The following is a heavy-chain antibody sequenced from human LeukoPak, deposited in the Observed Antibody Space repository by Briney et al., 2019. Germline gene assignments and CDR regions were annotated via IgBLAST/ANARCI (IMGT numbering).Heavy chain of an antibody. J-gene: IGHJ4*02. Sequence: GGSLRLSCAASGFTFDDYGMSWVRQAPGKGLEWVSSISSSSSYIYYADSVKGRFTISRDNAKNSLYLQMNSLRAEDTAAYYCARDPTPRQGYWGQGTLVTVSS. CDR3: ARDPTPRQGY. CDR2: ISSSSSYI. CDR1: GFTFDDYG. V-gene: IGHV3-21*01.